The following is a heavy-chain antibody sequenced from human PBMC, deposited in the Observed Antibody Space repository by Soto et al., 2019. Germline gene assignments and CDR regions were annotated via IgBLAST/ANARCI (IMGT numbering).Heavy chain of an antibody. CDR2: TWSDGNNK. CDR3: ARDVSGGFHFAY. J-gene: IGHJ4*02. D-gene: IGHD2-8*02. V-gene: IGHV3-33*01. Sequence: QVQLVESGGGVVQPGESLRLSCGASGFTFSTYGMHWVRQAPGKGLEWVAVTWSDGNNKYYADSVKGRFTISRDNSKNTLYLQMNILRAEDTAVYYCARDVSGGFHFAYCGQGTLVTVSS. CDR1: GFTFSTYG.